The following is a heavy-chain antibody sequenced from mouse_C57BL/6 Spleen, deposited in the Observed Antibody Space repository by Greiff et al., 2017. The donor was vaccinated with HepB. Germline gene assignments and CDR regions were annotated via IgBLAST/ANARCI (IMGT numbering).Heavy chain of an antibody. D-gene: IGHD2-4*01. Sequence: VQLQQSGAELARPGASVKLSCKASGYTFTSYGISWVKQRTGQGLEWIGEIYPRSGNTYYIEKFKGKATLTADKSSSTAYMELRSLTSEDSAVYFCARGADYAWFAYWGQGTLVTVSA. CDR2: IYPRSGNT. CDR1: GYTFTSYG. CDR3: ARGADYAWFAY. J-gene: IGHJ3*01. V-gene: IGHV1-81*01.